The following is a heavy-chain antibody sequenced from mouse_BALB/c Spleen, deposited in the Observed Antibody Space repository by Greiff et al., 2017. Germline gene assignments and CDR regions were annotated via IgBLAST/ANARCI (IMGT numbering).Heavy chain of an antibody. J-gene: IGHJ4*01. CDR3: ARDTTAHAMDY. CDR2: INPYNDGT. V-gene: IGHV1-14*01. D-gene: IGHD1-2*01. Sequence: VHVKQSGPELVKPGASVKMSCKASGYTFTSYVMHWVKQKPGQGLEWIGYINPYNDGTKYNEKFKGKATLTSDKSSSTAYMELSSLTSEDSAVYYCARDTTAHAMDYWGQGTSVTVSS. CDR1: GYTFTSYV.